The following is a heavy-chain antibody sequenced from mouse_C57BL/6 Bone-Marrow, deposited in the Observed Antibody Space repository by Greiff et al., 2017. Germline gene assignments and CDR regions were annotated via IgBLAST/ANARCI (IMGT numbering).Heavy chain of an antibody. CDR1: GYTFTSYW. Sequence: QVQLQQPGAELVKPGASVKLSCKASGYTFTSYWMHWVKQRPGQGLEWIGMIHPNSGSPNYTEKFKSKATLTVDNSSSTAYMQLSSLTSEDSAVYYCARRGDGYYGGFAYWGQGTLVTVSA. CDR2: IHPNSGSP. CDR3: ARRGDGYYGGFAY. J-gene: IGHJ3*01. V-gene: IGHV1-64*01. D-gene: IGHD2-3*01.